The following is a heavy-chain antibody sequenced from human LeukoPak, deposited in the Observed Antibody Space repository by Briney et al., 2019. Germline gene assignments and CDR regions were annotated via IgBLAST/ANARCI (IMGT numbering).Heavy chain of an antibody. CDR2: IYYSGST. Sequence: SETLSLTCNVSGGSISSNYWSWIRQPPGKGLEWIGYIYYSGSTNYNPSLKSRVTMSVDTSKNQFSLKLSSVTAADTAVYYCARGGYYYGSGSYSWFDPWGQGTLVTVSS. CDR3: ARGGYYYGSGSYSWFDP. D-gene: IGHD3-10*01. CDR1: GGSISSNY. V-gene: IGHV4-59*12. J-gene: IGHJ5*02.